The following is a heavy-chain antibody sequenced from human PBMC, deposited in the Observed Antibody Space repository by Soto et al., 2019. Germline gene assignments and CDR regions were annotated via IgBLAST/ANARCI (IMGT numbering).Heavy chain of an antibody. CDR2: ISAYNGNT. J-gene: IGHJ4*02. CDR3: ARGAMVRGVVPNYFDY. V-gene: IGHV1-18*01. Sequence: ASVKVSCKASGYTFTSYGISWVRQAPGQGLEWMGWISAYNGNTNYAQKLQGRVTMTTDTSTSTAYMELRSLRSDDTAVYYCARGAMVRGVVPNYFDYWGQGTLVTVSS. CDR1: GYTFTSYG. D-gene: IGHD3-10*01.